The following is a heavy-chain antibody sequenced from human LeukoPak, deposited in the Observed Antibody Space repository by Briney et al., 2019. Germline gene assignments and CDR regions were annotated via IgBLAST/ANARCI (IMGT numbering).Heavy chain of an antibody. J-gene: IGHJ6*02. D-gene: IGHD6-13*01. CDR2: IWYDGSNK. CDR3: AREDKYSSSWATSGMDV. CDR1: GFTFSSYG. V-gene: IGHV3-33*01. Sequence: PGGSLRLSCAASGFTFSSYGMHWVRQAPGKGLEWVAVIWYDGSNKYYADSVKGRFTISRDNSKNTLYLQMNSLRAEDTAVYYCAREDKYSSSWATSGMDVWGQGTTVTVSS.